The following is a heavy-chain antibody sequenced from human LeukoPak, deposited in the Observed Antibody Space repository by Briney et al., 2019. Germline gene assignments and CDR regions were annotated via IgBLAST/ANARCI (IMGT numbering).Heavy chain of an antibody. CDR1: GYTFTGYY. V-gene: IGHV1-2*02. CDR2: INPNSGGT. Sequence: ASVKVSCKASGYTFTGYYMHRVRQAPGQGLEWMGWINPNSGGTNYAQKFQGRVTMTRDTSISTAYMELSRLRSDDTAVYYCARDYYDSSGYPNFDYWGQGTLVTVSS. CDR3: ARDYYDSSGYPNFDY. D-gene: IGHD3-22*01. J-gene: IGHJ4*02.